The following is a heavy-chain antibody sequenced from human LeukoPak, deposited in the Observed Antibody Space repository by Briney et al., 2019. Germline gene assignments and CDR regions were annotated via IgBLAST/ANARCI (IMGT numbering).Heavy chain of an antibody. CDR2: ISSSSSYI. V-gene: IGHV3-21*01. Sequence: PGGSLRLSCAASGFSISRYSMNWVRQAPGKGLEWVSSISSSSSYIYYADSVKGRFTISRDNAKNSLYLQMNSLRAEDTAVYYCARGRGTVTNDYWGQGTLVTVSS. D-gene: IGHD4-17*01. CDR3: ARGRGTVTNDY. J-gene: IGHJ4*02. CDR1: GFSISRYS.